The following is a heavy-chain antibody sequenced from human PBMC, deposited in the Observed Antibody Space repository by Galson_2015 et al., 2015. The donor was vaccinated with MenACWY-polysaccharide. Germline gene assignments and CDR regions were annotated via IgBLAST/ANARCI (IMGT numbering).Heavy chain of an antibody. D-gene: IGHD1-14*01. CDR1: GYTFTGYY. Sequence: SVKVSCKASGYTFTGYYIHWVRQAPGQGLEWMGWINPNSGGTDSAQKFQGRVTMTRDTSVSTAYMELSRLISDDTAVYYCARHHLSHSVFDYWGQGALVTVSS. CDR2: INPNSGGT. V-gene: IGHV1-2*02. CDR3: ARHHLSHSVFDY. J-gene: IGHJ4*02.